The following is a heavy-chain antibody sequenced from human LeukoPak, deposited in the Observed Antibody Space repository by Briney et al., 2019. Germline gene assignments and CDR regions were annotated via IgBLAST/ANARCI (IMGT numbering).Heavy chain of an antibody. D-gene: IGHD2-2*02. CDR2: IQYDGSYK. CDR1: GFTFSLYG. Sequence: QPGGSLRLSCGTSGFTFSLYGMHWVRQAPGKGLEWVAFIQYDGSYKFYADSVQGRFTISRDNSKNTLFLHMNSLTTEDTAVYYCAKTSDQLLYSKFDFWGQGTLVTVSS. CDR3: AKTSDQLLYSKFDF. J-gene: IGHJ4*02. V-gene: IGHV3-30*02.